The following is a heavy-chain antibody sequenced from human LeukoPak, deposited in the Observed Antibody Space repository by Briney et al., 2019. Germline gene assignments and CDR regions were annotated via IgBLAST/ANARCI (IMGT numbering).Heavy chain of an antibody. J-gene: IGHJ6*02. V-gene: IGHV3-30*02. CDR2: IRYDGSNK. CDR3: AKCELVAAGTHYYGMDV. CDR1: GFTFSSYG. Sequence: TGGSLRLSCAASGFTFSSYGMHWVRQAPGKGLEWVAFIRYDGSNKYYADSVKGRFTISRDNSKNTLYLQMNSLRAEDTAVYYCAKCELVAAGTHYYGMDVWGQGTTVTVSS. D-gene: IGHD6-13*01.